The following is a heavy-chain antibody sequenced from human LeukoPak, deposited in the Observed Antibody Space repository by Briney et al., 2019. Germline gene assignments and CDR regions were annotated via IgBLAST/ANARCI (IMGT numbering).Heavy chain of an antibody. CDR2: IYSASST. J-gene: IGHJ3*02. CDR3: ARVYGSYYAFDI. Sequence: GGSLRLSCAASGFTVSSNYMSWVRQAPGKGLEWVSIIYSASSTYYADSVKGRFTISRDNSKNTLYLQMNSLRAEDTAVYYCARVYGSYYAFDIWGQGTLVTVPS. V-gene: IGHV3-66*02. D-gene: IGHD4-17*01. CDR1: GFTVSSNY.